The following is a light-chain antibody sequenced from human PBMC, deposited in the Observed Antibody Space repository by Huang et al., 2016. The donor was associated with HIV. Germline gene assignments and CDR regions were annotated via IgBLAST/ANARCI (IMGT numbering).Light chain of an antibody. J-gene: IGKJ1*01. V-gene: IGKV1-39*01. Sequence: DIQMTQSPSSLSASVGDRVTITCRASQTINTYLTCDQQKPGKAPKLLIYAASSLHMGVPSRFSGSGSGTDFTLTISGLQREDFATYFCQQTYSTPRTFGQGTRVEIK. CDR1: QTINTY. CDR2: AAS. CDR3: QQTYSTPRT.